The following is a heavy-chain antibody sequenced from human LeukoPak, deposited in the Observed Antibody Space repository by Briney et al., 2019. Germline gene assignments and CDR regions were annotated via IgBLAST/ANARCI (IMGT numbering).Heavy chain of an antibody. J-gene: IGHJ5*02. CDR1: GXSVSSGSYY. Sequence: SETLSLTCTVSGXSVSSGSYYWSWIRQPPGKGLEWIGYIYYSGSTDYNPSLKSRVTISVDTSKNQFSLKLSSVTAADTAVYYCARGLYYGSGSYYNVRFSWFDPWGQGTLVTVSS. CDR3: ARGLYYGSGSYYNVRFSWFDP. V-gene: IGHV4-61*01. CDR2: IYYSGST. D-gene: IGHD3-10*01.